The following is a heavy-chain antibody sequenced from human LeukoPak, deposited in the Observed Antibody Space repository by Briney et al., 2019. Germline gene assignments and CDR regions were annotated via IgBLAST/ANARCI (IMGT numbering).Heavy chain of an antibody. Sequence: GGSLRLSCAASGFTFSDYSVNWVRQAPGKGLEWVSAISSTSTYIYYADSVKGRFTISRDNAKNSLYLQMNSLRADDTAVYYCARGGDFYWGQGTLVTVSS. J-gene: IGHJ4*02. D-gene: IGHD3-3*01. CDR2: ISSTSTYI. CDR3: ARGGDFY. V-gene: IGHV3-21*01. CDR1: GFTFSDYS.